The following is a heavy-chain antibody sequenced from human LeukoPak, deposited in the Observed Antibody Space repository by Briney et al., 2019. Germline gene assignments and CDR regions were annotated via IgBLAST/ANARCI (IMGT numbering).Heavy chain of an antibody. CDR1: GYTFTGYY. V-gene: IGHV1-2*02. CDR2: INPNSGGT. Sequence: ASVKVSCKASGYTFTGYYMHWVRQAPGQGLEWMGWINPNSGGTNYAQKFQGRVTMTRDTSISTAYMELSRLRSDDTAVYYCARGRVSGYDGVYYYYYYYMDVWGKGTTVTISS. J-gene: IGHJ6*03. D-gene: IGHD5-12*01. CDR3: ARGRVSGYDGVYYYYYYYMDV.